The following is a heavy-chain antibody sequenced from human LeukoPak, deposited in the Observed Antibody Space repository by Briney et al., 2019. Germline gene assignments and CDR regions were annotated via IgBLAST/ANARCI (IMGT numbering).Heavy chain of an antibody. CDR3: AHTRLWFGELHFDY. Sequence: SGPTLVKPTQTLTLTCTFSGFSLRTRGVGVGWIRQPPGKTLEWLSLIYWDDDKRYSPSLKSRLTITKDTSKTQVVLTRTNMDPVDTATYYCAHTRLWFGELHFDYWGQGTLVTVSS. D-gene: IGHD3-10*01. CDR2: IYWDDDK. J-gene: IGHJ4*02. CDR1: GFSLRTRGVG. V-gene: IGHV2-5*02.